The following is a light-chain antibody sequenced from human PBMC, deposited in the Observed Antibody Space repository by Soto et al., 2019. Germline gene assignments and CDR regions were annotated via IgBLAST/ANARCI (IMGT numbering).Light chain of an antibody. Sequence: DILITHSPASLSPSAADTVTITCGASQSISSHLNWYQQKPGKAPNLLMYTASNLQSGVPSRFSGSGSGTDFTLTISSLQPEDFATYYCQQSYSTPISFGQGTRLEIK. CDR1: QSISSH. CDR2: TAS. V-gene: IGKV1-39*01. CDR3: QQSYSTPIS. J-gene: IGKJ5*01.